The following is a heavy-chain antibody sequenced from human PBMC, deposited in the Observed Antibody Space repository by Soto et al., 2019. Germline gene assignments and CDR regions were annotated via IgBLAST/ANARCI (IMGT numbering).Heavy chain of an antibody. D-gene: IGHD3-22*01. CDR2: MNPDSGDT. J-gene: IGHJ5*02. V-gene: IGHV1-8*01. CDR3: ARGRMGAALFAHPRSYHYVFAP. CDR1: GYTFTTYD. Sequence: ASVKVSCKASGYTFTTYDINWVRQATGQGLEWLGWMNPDSGDTGYGWKFQGRVTMTRNTSIGTAYMELNSLRSEDSAMYYCARGRMGAALFAHPRSYHYVFAPWGQGTLVTVA.